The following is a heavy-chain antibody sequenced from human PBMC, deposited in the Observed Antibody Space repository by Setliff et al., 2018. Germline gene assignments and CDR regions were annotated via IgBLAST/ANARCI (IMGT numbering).Heavy chain of an antibody. Sequence: SETLSLTCTVSGGSIRSSYYYWSWVRQSPGKGLEWIGTRYYTGTTFYNPSLESRVAVSLDASEKKFSLNLRSVTTADTAVYYCARHFYPPDFFAHWGQGLLVTVSS. CDR3: ARHFYPPDFFAH. D-gene: IGHD3-3*01. V-gene: IGHV4-39*01. J-gene: IGHJ4*02. CDR1: GGSIRSSYYY. CDR2: RYYTGTT.